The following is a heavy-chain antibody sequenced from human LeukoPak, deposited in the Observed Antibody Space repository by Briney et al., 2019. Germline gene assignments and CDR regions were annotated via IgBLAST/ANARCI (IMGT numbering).Heavy chain of an antibody. CDR3: ARDSGDSSGYYFDAFDI. Sequence: PGGSLRLSCAASGFTFSSYSMNWVRQAPGKGLEWVSSISSSSSYIYYADSVKGRFTISRDNAKNSLYLQMNSLGAEDTAVYYCARDSGDSSGYYFDAFDIWGQGTMATVSS. D-gene: IGHD3-22*01. J-gene: IGHJ3*02. CDR1: GFTFSSYS. CDR2: ISSSSSYI. V-gene: IGHV3-21*01.